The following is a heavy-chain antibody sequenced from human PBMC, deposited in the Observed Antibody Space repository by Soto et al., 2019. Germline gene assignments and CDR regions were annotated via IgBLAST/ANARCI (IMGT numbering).Heavy chain of an antibody. CDR3: ASGNVFLWFGELHRYNWFDP. D-gene: IGHD3-10*01. Sequence: QLQLVQAGAEVKKPGASVKVSCKAAAYTFTSCDINGVRQATGQGHEGIGWMNPNSGNTGYAQKFQGRVTMSRIDSISTAYIERSSLRSEDTAVYYCASGNVFLWFGELHRYNWFDPWGQGTLVTVS. CDR2: MNPNSGNT. CDR1: AYTFTSCD. J-gene: IGHJ5*02. V-gene: IGHV1-8*01.